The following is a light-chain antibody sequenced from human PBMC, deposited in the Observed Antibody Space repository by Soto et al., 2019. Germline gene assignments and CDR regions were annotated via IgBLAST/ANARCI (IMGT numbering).Light chain of an antibody. Sequence: DIVMTQSPLSLPVTPGEPASIGVGSSESLQHSNGYNYLDGYFQKPGQSPQLLIHLASNRASGVPVRFSGSGSGTDFTLNISSVEAEDVGLYYCMQGVQMPPITFGQGTRLEIK. CDR1: ESLQHSNGYNY. V-gene: IGKV2-28*01. CDR2: LAS. CDR3: MQGVQMPPIT. J-gene: IGKJ5*01.